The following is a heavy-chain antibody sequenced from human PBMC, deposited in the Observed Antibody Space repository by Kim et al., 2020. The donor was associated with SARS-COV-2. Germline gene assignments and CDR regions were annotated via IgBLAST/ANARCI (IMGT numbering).Heavy chain of an antibody. CDR1: GYTFTSYA. CDR2: INTNTGNP. Sequence: ASVKVSCKASGYTFTSYAMNWVRQAPGQGLEWMGWINTNTGNPTYAQGFTGRFVFSLDTSVSTAYLQISSLKAEDTAVYYCARDWRNTMFGVVITTHYGIDLWRQGTTVTVSS. D-gene: IGHD3-3*01. CDR3: ARDWRNTMFGVVITTHYGIDL. J-gene: IGHJ6*02. V-gene: IGHV7-4-1*02.